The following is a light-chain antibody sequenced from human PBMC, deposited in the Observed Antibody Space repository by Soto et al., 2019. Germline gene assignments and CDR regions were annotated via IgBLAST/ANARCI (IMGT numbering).Light chain of an antibody. Sequence: EVVMRQSPATLSVSPGEGATLSCRASQSVSILLAWCQQRPGQTPRLLVYGASSRATGIPDRFSGSGSGTDFTLTISRLEPEDFAVYYCQQHGSSPITFGQGTRLEIK. CDR1: QSVSIL. J-gene: IGKJ5*01. V-gene: IGKV3-20*01. CDR3: QQHGSSPIT. CDR2: GAS.